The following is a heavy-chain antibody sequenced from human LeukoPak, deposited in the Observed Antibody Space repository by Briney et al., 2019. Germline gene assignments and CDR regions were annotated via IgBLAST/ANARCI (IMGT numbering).Heavy chain of an antibody. CDR3: ARVSRGVSDQMDY. D-gene: IGHD3-10*01. CDR1: GFTFSDQS. V-gene: IGHV3-21*01. Sequence: PGGSLRLSCAASGFTFSDQSMNWVRQAPGKGLEWVSSISANSLHIFYADSVKGRFTISRDNAKNSLYLQMSSLRAEDTAVYYCARVSRGVSDQMDYWGQGTLVTVSS. J-gene: IGHJ4*02. CDR2: ISANSLHI.